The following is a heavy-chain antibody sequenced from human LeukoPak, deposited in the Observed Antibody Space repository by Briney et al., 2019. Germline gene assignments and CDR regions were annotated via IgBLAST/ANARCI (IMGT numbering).Heavy chain of an antibody. J-gene: IGHJ4*02. Sequence: GGSLRLSCAASEFIVNNNYMTWVRQAPGKGLEWVSVIYSGGNTYYADSVKGRFTIFRDNSKNSLYLQMNSLRAEDTAVYYCARGLGSGSSPFDYWGQGTLVTVSS. CDR3: ARGLGSGSSPFDY. CDR1: EFIVNNNY. V-gene: IGHV3-53*01. CDR2: IYSGGNT. D-gene: IGHD3-10*01.